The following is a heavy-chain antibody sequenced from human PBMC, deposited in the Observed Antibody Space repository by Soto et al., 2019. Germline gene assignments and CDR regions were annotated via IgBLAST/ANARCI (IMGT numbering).Heavy chain of an antibody. Sequence: EVQLLESGGGLVQPGGSLRLSCAASEFTFSNSVMSWVRQAPGKGLEWVSAISGSGGVSTYYADSVKGRFTISRDNSKNTLFLQMSSLRAEDTAVYYCSKPVGATVVIDYWGQGTLVIVSS. CDR2: ISGSGGVST. J-gene: IGHJ4*02. D-gene: IGHD1-26*01. CDR3: SKPVGATVVIDY. V-gene: IGHV3-23*01. CDR1: EFTFSNSV.